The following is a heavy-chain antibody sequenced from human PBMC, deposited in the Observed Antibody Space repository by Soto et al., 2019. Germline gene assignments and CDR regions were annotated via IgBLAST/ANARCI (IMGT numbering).Heavy chain of an antibody. J-gene: IGHJ4*02. Sequence: QVQLVESGGGVVQPGRSLRLSCAASGFTFSSYGMHWVRQAPGKGLEWVAVISYDGSNKYYADSVKGRFTISRDNSKNTLYLQMNSLRAEDTAVYYCAKDGTYSGWYYFDYWGQGTLVTVSS. CDR3: AKDGTYSGWYYFDY. V-gene: IGHV3-30*18. D-gene: IGHD6-19*01. CDR1: GFTFSSYG. CDR2: ISYDGSNK.